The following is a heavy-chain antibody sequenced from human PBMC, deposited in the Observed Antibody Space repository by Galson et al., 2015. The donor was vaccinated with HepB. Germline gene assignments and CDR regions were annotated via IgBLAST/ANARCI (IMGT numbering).Heavy chain of an antibody. Sequence: SETLSLTCAVYGGSFSGYYWTWIRQPPGKGLEWIGEINHSGTAHYRPSLKNRVTISVDTSKNQFFLKVRSVTAAETAVYYCARDSGVVDSGGRHHRMDVWGKGTTVSVSS. V-gene: IGHV4-34*01. CDR3: ARDSGVVDSGGRHHRMDV. CDR2: INHSGTA. D-gene: IGHD2-15*01. J-gene: IGHJ6*03. CDR1: GGSFSGYY.